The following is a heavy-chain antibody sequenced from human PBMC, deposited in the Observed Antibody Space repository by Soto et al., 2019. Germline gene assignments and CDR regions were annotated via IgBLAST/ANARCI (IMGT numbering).Heavy chain of an antibody. D-gene: IGHD1-7*01. CDR2: INPNSGGT. J-gene: IGHJ6*02. CDR1: GYTFTGYY. CDR3: AKDLTAGTTDSYYYYGMDV. V-gene: IGHV1-2*04. Sequence: ASVKVSCKASGYTFTGYYMHWVRQAPGQGLEWMGWINPNSGGTNYAQKFQGWVTMTRDTSISTAYMELSRLRSDDTAVYYCAKDLTAGTTDSYYYYGMDVWGQGTMVTVSS.